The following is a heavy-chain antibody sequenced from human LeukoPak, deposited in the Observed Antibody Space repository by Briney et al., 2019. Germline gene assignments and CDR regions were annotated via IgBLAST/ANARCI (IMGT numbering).Heavy chain of an antibody. V-gene: IGHV1-69*13. Sequence: SVKVSCKASGGTFSSYAISWVRQAPGQGLEWMGGIIPIFGTANYAQKFQGRVTITADESTSTAYMELSSLRSEDTAVYYCASRSYCSSTSCSQSDYWGQGTLVTVSS. CDR1: GGTFSSYA. CDR2: IIPIFGTA. J-gene: IGHJ4*02. CDR3: ASRSYCSSTSCSQSDY. D-gene: IGHD2-2*01.